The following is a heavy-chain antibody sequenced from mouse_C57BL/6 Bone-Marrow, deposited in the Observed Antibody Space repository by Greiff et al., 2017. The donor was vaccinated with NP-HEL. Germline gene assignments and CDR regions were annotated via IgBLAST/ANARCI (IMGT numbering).Heavy chain of an antibody. CDR2: INPNNGGT. V-gene: IGHV1-26*01. D-gene: IGHD1-1*02. J-gene: IGHJ2*01. CDR3: ARDYGLDY. Sequence: VQLQQSGPELVKPGASVKISCKASGYTFTDYYMNWVKQSHGKSLEWIGDINPNNGGTSYKQKFKGKATLTVDKSSSTAYMELRSLTSEDSAVYYCARDYGLDYWGQGTTLTVSS. CDR1: GYTFTDYY.